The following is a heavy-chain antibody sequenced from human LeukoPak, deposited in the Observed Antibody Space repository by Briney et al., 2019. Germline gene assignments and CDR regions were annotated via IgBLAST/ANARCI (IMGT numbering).Heavy chain of an antibody. CDR3: AREVDCSSTSCYALWFDP. CDR1: GFTFSSYS. CDR2: ISSSSSYI. V-gene: IGHV3-21*01. D-gene: IGHD2-2*01. J-gene: IGHJ5*02. Sequence: GGSLRLSCAASGFTFSSYSMNWVRQAPGKGLEWVSSISSSSSYIYYADSVKGRFTISRDNAKNSLYLQMNSLRAEDTAVYYCAREVDCSSTSCYALWFDPWGQRTLVTVSS.